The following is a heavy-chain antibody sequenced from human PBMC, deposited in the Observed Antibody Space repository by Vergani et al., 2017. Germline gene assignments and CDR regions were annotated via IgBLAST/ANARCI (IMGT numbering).Heavy chain of an antibody. V-gene: IGHV4-34*01. J-gene: IGHJ6*03. D-gene: IGHD3-3*01. CDR2: INHSGST. CDR1: GGSFSGYY. CDR3: AREVAPTARAHDFWSGYGGYYYMDV. Sequence: QVQLQQWGAGLLKPSETLSLTCAVYGGSFSGYYWSWIRQPPGKGLEWIGEINHSGSTNYNPSLKSRVTISVDTSKNQFSLKLSSVTAADTAVYYCAREVAPTARAHDFWSGYGGYYYMDVWGKGTTVTVSS.